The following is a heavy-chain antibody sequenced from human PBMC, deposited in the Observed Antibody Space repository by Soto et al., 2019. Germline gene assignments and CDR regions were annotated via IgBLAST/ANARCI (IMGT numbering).Heavy chain of an antibody. CDR3: ARDAAYCSSTSCYASWSYYYYYGMDV. CDR2: INPSGGST. CDR1: GYTFTSYY. V-gene: IGHV1-46*01. J-gene: IGHJ6*02. D-gene: IGHD2-2*01. Sequence: ASVKVSCKASGYTFTSYYMHWVRQAPGQGLEWMGIINPSGGSTSYAQKFQGRVTMTRDTSTSTVYMELSSLRSEDTAVYYCARDAAYCSSTSCYASWSYYYYYGMDVWGQGTTVTVSS.